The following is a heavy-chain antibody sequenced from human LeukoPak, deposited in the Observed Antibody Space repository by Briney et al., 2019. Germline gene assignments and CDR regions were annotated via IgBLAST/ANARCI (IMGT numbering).Heavy chain of an antibody. J-gene: IGHJ4*02. CDR3: ARDRDYSSGWYEDY. Sequence: PSETLSLTCTVSAGAISSSSYYWGWIRQPPGKGLEWIGSIYYNGSTHYNPSLQSRVTIPVDTSKNQFSLKLSSVTAADTAVYYCARDRDYSSGWYEDYWGQGTLVTVSS. CDR2: IYYNGST. V-gene: IGHV4-39*07. D-gene: IGHD6-19*01. CDR1: AGAISSSSYY.